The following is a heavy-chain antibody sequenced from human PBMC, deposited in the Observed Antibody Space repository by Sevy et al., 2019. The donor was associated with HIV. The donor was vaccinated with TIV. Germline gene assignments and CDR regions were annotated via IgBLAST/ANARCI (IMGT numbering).Heavy chain of an antibody. D-gene: IGHD3-3*01. CDR2: IIPIFGTA. V-gene: IGHV1-69*13. J-gene: IGHJ6*02. CDR3: ARAGRSITIFGVVNPSHYYGMDV. Sequence: ASVKVSCKASGGTFSSYAISWVRQAPGQGLEWMGGIIPIFGTANYAQTFQGRVTITADESTSTAYMELSSLRSEDTAVYYCARAGRSITIFGVVNPSHYYGMDVWGQGTTVTVSS. CDR1: GGTFSSYA.